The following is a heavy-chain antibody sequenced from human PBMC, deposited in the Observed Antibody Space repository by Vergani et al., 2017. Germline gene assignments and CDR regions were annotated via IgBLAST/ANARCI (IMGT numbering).Heavy chain of an antibody. CDR3: ARWYYEGMPFDY. CDR1: GGSISSGSYY. J-gene: IGHJ4*02. Sequence: QVQLQESGPGLVKPSQTLSLTCTVSGGSISSGSYYWSWIRQPAGKGLEWIGRIYTSGSTNYNPSLKSRVTMSVDTSKNQFSLKLSSVTAADTAVYYCARWYYEGMPFDYWGQGTLVAVSS. V-gene: IGHV4-61*02. CDR2: IYTSGST. D-gene: IGHD3-16*01.